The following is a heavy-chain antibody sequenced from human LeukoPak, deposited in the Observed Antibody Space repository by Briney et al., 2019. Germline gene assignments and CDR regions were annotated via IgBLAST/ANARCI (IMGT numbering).Heavy chain of an antibody. D-gene: IGHD2-2*01. V-gene: IGHV3-21*01. Sequence: PGGSLRLSCAASGFTFSSYSMNWVRQAPGKGLEWVSSISSSSSYIYYADSVKGRFTISRDNAKNSLYLQMNSLRAEDTAVYYCARDSATSSTYYYYYYGMDAWGQGTTVTVSS. CDR1: GFTFSSYS. J-gene: IGHJ6*02. CDR3: ARDSATSSTYYYYYYGMDA. CDR2: ISSSSSYI.